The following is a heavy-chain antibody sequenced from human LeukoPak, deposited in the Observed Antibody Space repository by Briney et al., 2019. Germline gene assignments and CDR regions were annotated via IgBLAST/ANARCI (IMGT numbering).Heavy chain of an antibody. Sequence: GVSLRLSCSASGFTFSSNAMSWVPQAPGKGLEWVLAISGSGSSTDYADSVKGRFTISRDNSKNTLYLQMNSLRAEDTAVFYCAKDDCSGGSCYSDYWGQEPWSPSPQ. CDR3: AKDDCSGGSCYSDY. CDR2: ISGSGSST. D-gene: IGHD2-15*01. V-gene: IGHV3-23*01. J-gene: IGHJ4*01. CDR1: GFTFSSNA.